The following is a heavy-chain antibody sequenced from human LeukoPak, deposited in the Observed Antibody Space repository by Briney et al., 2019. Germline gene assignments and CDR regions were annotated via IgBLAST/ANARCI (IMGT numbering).Heavy chain of an antibody. Sequence: KPSETLSLTCTVSGGSISSYYWSWIRQPPGKGLEYIGYIYDSEGTYYNPSLKSRVTVSVDRSKNQFSLKVYSVSAADTAVYYCASGIAYYQPSKNAFDFWGQGTMVIVSS. CDR2: IYDSEGT. CDR1: GGSISSYY. J-gene: IGHJ3*01. V-gene: IGHV4-59*12. D-gene: IGHD2-2*01. CDR3: ASGIAYYQPSKNAFDF.